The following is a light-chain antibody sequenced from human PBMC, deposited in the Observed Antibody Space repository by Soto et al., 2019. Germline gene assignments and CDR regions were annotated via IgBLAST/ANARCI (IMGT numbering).Light chain of an antibody. Sequence: QSPLSLPVSLGQPASISRKSSQGLLYGXGHTYLNWFQLRPGQSPRRLIYKVSDRDSGVPDRFSGSGSGTDFTLKISRVEADDVGLYYCMQATHWPPTFGQGTKVEIK. CDR2: KVS. CDR3: MQATHWPPT. J-gene: IGKJ1*01. CDR1: QGLLYGXGHTY. V-gene: IGKV2-30*01.